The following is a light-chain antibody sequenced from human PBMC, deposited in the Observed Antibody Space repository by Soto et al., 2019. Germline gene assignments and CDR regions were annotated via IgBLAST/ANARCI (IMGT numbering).Light chain of an antibody. CDR3: QQXNNWPLWT. Sequence: EVVMTQSPATLPLSPGGSVTLSCRDSQSVGNNLAWYHQRPGQPPRILIYGASTRDTGVPTRFSGSGSGTEFTLTITSLQSEDFAVYYCQQXNNWPLWTFGQGTKVDIK. J-gene: IGKJ1*01. V-gene: IGKV3D-15*01. CDR2: GAS. CDR1: QSVGNN.